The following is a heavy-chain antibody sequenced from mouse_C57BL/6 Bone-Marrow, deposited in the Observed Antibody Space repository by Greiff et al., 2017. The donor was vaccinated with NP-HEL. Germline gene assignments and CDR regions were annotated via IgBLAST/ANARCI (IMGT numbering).Heavy chain of an antibody. V-gene: IGHV1-42*01. CDR2: INPSTGGT. Sequence: EVQLQQSGPELVKPGASVKISCKASGYSFTGYYMNWVKQSPEKSLEWIGEINPSTGGTTYNQKFKAKATLTVDKSSSTAYMQLKSLTSEDSAVYYCARGRQLRPFAYWGQGTLVTVSA. J-gene: IGHJ3*01. CDR3: ARGRQLRPFAY. CDR1: GYSFTGYY. D-gene: IGHD3-2*02.